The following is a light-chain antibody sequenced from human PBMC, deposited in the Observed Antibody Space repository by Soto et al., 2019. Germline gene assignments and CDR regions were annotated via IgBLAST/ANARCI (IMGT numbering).Light chain of an antibody. CDR1: QGISIW. Sequence: DLQMTQSPSSLSASVGDRVTITCRASQGISIWLAWYQQKPEKAPKSLIQGASTLQSEVPSRFSGSGSGTEFTLTISSLQPEDVATYYCQQYNSYPPTFGGGTKVEIK. V-gene: IGKV1D-16*01. CDR2: GAS. J-gene: IGKJ4*01. CDR3: QQYNSYPPT.